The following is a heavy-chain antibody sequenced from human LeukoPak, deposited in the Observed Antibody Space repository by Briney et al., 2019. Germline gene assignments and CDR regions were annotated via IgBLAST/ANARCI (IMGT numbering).Heavy chain of an antibody. Sequence: GGSLRLSCAVSGITLSNYGMSWVRQAPGKGLEWVAGISDSGGRTNYADSVKGRFTISRDNPKNTLYLQMNRLRAEDTAVYFCAKRGVVIRVILVGFHKEAYYFDSWGQGALITVSS. D-gene: IGHD3-22*01. CDR3: AKRGVVIRVILVGFHKEAYYFDS. J-gene: IGHJ4*02. V-gene: IGHV3-23*01. CDR2: ISDSGGRT. CDR1: GITLSNYG.